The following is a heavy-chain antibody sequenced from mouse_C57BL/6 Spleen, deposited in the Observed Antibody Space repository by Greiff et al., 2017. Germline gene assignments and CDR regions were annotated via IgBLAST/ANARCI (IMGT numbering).Heavy chain of an antibody. D-gene: IGHD1-1*01. CDR2: IWWDVDK. CDR3: ARTITTVVEDYAMDY. J-gene: IGHJ4*01. Sequence: QVTLIESGPGILQPSQTLSLTCSFSGFSLRTFGMGVGWICQPSGQGLVWLAPIWWDVDKSSSPARKSQLTISKNTSKNQVFLKIANVETADTATYYCARTITTVVEDYAMDYWGQGTSVTVSA. CDR1: GFSLRTFGMG. V-gene: IGHV8-8*01.